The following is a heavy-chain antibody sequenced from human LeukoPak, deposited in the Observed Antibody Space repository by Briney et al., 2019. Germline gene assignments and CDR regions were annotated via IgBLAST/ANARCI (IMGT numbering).Heavy chain of an antibody. CDR2: SRNKANSYST. V-gene: IGHV3-72*01. Sequence: GGSLRLSCAASGFVFSDHYMDWVRQAPEKGVEWVARSRNKANSYSTVYAASVQGRFTISRDESKNSLYLQMNSLITEDTAVYFCARGFHSFDIWGQGTMVTVSS. CDR1: GFVFSDHY. J-gene: IGHJ3*02. CDR3: ARGFHSFDI.